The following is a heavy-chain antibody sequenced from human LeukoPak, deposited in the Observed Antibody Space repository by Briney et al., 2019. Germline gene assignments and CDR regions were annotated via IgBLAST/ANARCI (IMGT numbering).Heavy chain of an antibody. J-gene: IGHJ4*02. CDR3: ARDSRYCSSTSCPDSAPVDY. CDR1: GYTFTGYY. V-gene: IGHV1-2*02. D-gene: IGHD2-2*01. CDR2: INPNSGGT. Sequence: ASVKVSCKASGYTFTGYYMHWVRQAPGQGLEWMGWINPNSGGTNYAQKFQGRVTMTRDTSISTAYMELSRLRSDDTAVYYCARDSRYCSSTSCPDSAPVDYWGQGTLVTVSS.